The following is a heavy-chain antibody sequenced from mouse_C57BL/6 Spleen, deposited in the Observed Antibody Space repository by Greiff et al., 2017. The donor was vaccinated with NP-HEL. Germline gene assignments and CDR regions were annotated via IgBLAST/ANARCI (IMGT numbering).Heavy chain of an antibody. V-gene: IGHV14-1*01. CDR1: GFNIKDYY. CDR2: IDPEDGDT. CDR3: TTPPSTMVTTGFAY. D-gene: IGHD2-2*01. Sequence: EVPLQQSGAELVRPGASVKLSCTASGFNIKDYYMHWVKQRPEQGLEWIGRIDPEDGDTEYAPKFQGKATMTADTSSNTAYLQLSSLTSEDTAVYYCTTPPSTMVTTGFAYWGQGTLVTVSA. J-gene: IGHJ3*01.